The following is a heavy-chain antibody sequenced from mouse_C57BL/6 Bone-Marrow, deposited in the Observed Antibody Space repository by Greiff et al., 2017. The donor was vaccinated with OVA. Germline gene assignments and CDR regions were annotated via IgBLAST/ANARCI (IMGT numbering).Heavy chain of an antibody. Sequence: QVQLQQPGAELVMPGASVKLSCTASGYTFTSYWMHWVKQRPGQGLEWIGEIDPSDSYTNYNQKFKGQSTLTVDKSSSTAYLPLSSLTSEDSADYYWARYTTVVDYYAMEYWGQGTSVTVSS. D-gene: IGHD1-1*01. CDR3: ARYTTVVDYYAMEY. J-gene: IGHJ4*01. CDR1: GYTFTSYW. V-gene: IGHV1-69*01. CDR2: IDPSDSYT.